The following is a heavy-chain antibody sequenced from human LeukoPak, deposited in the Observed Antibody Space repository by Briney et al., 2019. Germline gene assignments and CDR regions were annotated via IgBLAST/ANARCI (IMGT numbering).Heavy chain of an antibody. D-gene: IGHD2-8*02. J-gene: IGHJ4*02. CDR1: GGTFSSYA. Sequence: GASVKVSCKASGGTFSSYAISWVRQAPGQGLEWMGRIIPIFGTANYAQKFQGRVTITTDESTSTAYMELSSLRSEDTAVYYCASVGPVLEPHTTLDYWGQGALVTVSS. V-gene: IGHV1-69*05. CDR2: IIPIFGTA. CDR3: ASVGPVLEPHTTLDY.